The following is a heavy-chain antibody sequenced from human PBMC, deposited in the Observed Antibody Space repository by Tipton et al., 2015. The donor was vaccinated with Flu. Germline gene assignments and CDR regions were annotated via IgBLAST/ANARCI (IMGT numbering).Heavy chain of an antibody. V-gene: IGHV4-59*12. CDR2: IYYSGST. CDR1: GGSISSYY. J-gene: IGHJ6*03. Sequence: TLSLTCTVSGGSISSYYWSWIRQPPGKGLEWIGYIYYSGSTNYNPSLKSRVTISVDTSKNQFSLKLSSVTAADTAVYYCARGRGYYYYYYMDVWGKGTTVTVSS. CDR3: ARGRGYYYYYYMDV.